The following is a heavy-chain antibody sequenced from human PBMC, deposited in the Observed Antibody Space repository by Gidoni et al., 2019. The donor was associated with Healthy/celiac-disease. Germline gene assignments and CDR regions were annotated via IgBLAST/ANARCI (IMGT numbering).Heavy chain of an antibody. CDR1: AFTFSSYS. Sequence: EVQLVESGGGLFKPGGSLRLSCAASAFTFSSYSMNWVRQAPGKGLEWVSSISSSSSYIYYADSVKGRFTISRDNAKNSLYLQMNSLRAEDTAVYYCARGAYGDYVGYWGQGTLVTVSS. CDR2: ISSSSSYI. V-gene: IGHV3-21*01. J-gene: IGHJ4*02. D-gene: IGHD4-17*01. CDR3: ARGAYGDYVGY.